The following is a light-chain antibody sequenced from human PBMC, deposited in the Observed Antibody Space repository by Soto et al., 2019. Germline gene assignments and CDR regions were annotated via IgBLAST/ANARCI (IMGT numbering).Light chain of an antibody. V-gene: IGKV1-5*03. Sequence: DIQMTQSPSTLSASVGDRVTITCRASQSFGRWLAWYQQKPGKAPKLLIYKASILQSGVPSRFSGSGSGTEFRRTIGGRRRDDVAAYCGQQYNSYARTVGQGAAVDIK. CDR1: QSFGRW. J-gene: IGKJ1*01. CDR2: KAS. CDR3: QQYNSYART.